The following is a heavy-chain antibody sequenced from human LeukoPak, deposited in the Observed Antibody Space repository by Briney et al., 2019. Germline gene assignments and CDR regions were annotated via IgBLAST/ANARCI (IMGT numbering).Heavy chain of an antibody. CDR2: INHSGST. J-gene: IGHJ4*02. CDR3: ARAQGSSWYRERILDGFDY. V-gene: IGHV4-34*01. Sequence: SETLSLTCAVYGGSFSGYYWSWIRQPPGKGLEWIGEINHSGSTNYNPSLKSRVTISVDTSKNQFSLKLSSVTAADTAVYYCARAQGSSWYRERILDGFDYWGQGTLVTVSS. D-gene: IGHD6-13*01. CDR1: GGSFSGYY.